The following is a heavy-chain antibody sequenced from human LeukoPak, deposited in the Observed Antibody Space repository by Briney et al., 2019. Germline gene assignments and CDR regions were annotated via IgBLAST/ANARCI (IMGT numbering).Heavy chain of an antibody. CDR2: IYDSGTT. J-gene: IGHJ3*02. D-gene: IGHD5-12*01. V-gene: IGHV4-39*01. CDR1: GDSTSSSTYY. Sequence: PSETLSLSCTVSGDSTSSSTYYWDWIRQAPGKGLEWIGNIYDSGTTHYNPSLKSRVTISGDTSKNQFSLKLNSVTAADTAIYYCATHRRSGSGGSENAFEIWGQGTMVTVSS. CDR3: ATHRRSGSGGSENAFEI.